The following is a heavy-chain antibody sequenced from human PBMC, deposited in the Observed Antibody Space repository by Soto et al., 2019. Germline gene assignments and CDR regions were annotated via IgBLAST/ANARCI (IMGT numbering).Heavy chain of an antibody. J-gene: IGHJ6*02. Sequence: TSETLSLTCTVSGGSISSGPYSWGWIRQPPGEGLEWIGTFHYSESTHYNPSLEGRITISVDTSKNQFSLKVSSVTVADTAVYYCARSKYYDFWSGYATPHYYYGMDVWGQGTTVTVSS. CDR2: FHYSEST. CDR3: ARSKYYDFWSGYATPHYYYGMDV. CDR1: GGSISSGPYS. V-gene: IGHV4-39*01. D-gene: IGHD3-3*01.